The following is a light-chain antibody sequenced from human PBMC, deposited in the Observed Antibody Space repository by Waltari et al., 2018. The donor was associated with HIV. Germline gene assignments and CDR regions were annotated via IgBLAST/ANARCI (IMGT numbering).Light chain of an antibody. J-gene: IGLJ1*01. CDR3: AAWDDSLKGGA. CDR1: TSTIGGNP. V-gene: IGLV1-44*01. CDR2: SNN. Sequence: QSVLAQPPSASGTPGQRVTISCSGSTSTIGGNPVRWYQQLPGTAPKLLIYSNNERPSGVPDRLSGSTSGTSASLVISGLQSEDEADYYCAAWDDSLKGGAFGTGTKVTVL.